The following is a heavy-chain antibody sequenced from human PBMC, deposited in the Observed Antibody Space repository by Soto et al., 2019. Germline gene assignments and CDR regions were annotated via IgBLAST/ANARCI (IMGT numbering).Heavy chain of an antibody. CDR3: VGYYYDTRGYYFDY. CDR1: GGTFSSYA. D-gene: IGHD3-22*01. J-gene: IGHJ4*02. Sequence: SVKVFCKAAGGTFSSYAISWVRQALGQGLEWMGGIIPIFSTVNYVQKFQGRVTITADESTSTAYMELSSLRSEDTAVYYCVGYYYDTRGYYFDYWGQGTLVTVSS. CDR2: IIPIFSTV. V-gene: IGHV1-69*13.